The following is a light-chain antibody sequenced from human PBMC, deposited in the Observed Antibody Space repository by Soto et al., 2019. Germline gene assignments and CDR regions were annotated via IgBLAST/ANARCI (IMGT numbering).Light chain of an antibody. CDR1: QNINIY. J-gene: IGKJ4*01. CDR3: QQSYTTPLT. CDR2: VAS. Sequence: DVPVTQPPSSLSASVGDRDTITCRASQNINIYLNWYQQKPGRAPKLLISVASSLQSGVPSRFSGSGSGTDFTLTISSLQPEDFATYYCQQSYTTPLTFGGGTKVDIK. V-gene: IGKV1-39*01.